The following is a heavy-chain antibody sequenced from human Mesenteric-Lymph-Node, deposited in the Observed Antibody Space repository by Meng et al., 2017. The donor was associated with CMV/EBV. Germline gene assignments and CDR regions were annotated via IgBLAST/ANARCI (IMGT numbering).Heavy chain of an antibody. CDR2: IYSGGST. CDR1: GFTVSSNY. J-gene: IGHJ6*02. CDR3: ARDRVNRYYYYGMDV. V-gene: IGHV3-66*02. D-gene: IGHD1-14*01. Sequence: GGSLKISCAASGFTVSSNYMSWVRQAPGKGLEWVSVIYSGGSTYYADSVKGRFTISRDNSKNTLYLQMNSLRAEDTAVYYCARDRVNRYYYYGMDVWGQGTTVTVSS.